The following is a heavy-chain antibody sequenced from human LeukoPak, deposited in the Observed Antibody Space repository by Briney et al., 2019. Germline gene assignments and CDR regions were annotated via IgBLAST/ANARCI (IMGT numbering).Heavy chain of an antibody. CDR2: ISGSGAST. CDR3: AKGPPYDSSGYYSAFDY. Sequence: GGSLRLSCAASGFTFRNYAMSWVPQAPGKGLEWVSVISGSGASTYYADSVKGRFTISRDNSKNTLYLQMNSLRAEDTAVYFCAKGPPYDSSGYYSAFDYWGQGTLVTVSS. V-gene: IGHV3-23*01. D-gene: IGHD3-22*01. J-gene: IGHJ4*02. CDR1: GFTFRNYA.